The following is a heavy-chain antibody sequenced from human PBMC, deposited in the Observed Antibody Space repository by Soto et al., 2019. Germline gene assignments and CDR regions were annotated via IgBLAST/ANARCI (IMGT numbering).Heavy chain of an antibody. CDR2: ISSSSSTI. D-gene: IGHD2-2*01. CDR1: GFTFSSYS. Sequence: GSLRLSCAASGFTFSSYSMNWVRQAPGKGLEWVSYISSSSSTIYYADSVKGRFTISRDNAKNSLYLQMNSLRAEDTAVYYCARSAHCSSTSCNAPDSWGQGTLVTVSS. V-gene: IGHV3-48*01. CDR3: ARSAHCSSTSCNAPDS. J-gene: IGHJ4*02.